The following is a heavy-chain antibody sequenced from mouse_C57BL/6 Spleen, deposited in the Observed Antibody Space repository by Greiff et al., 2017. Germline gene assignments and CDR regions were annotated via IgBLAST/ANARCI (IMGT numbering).Heavy chain of an antibody. CDR3: ARDYGSSYVDWYFDV. CDR1: GFTFSDYG. CDR2: ISSGSSTI. V-gene: IGHV5-17*01. Sequence: DVMLVESGGGLVKPGGSLKLSCAASGFTFSDYGMHWVRQAPEKGLEWVAYISSGSSTIYYADTVKGRFTISRDNAKNTLFLQMTSLRSEDTAMYYCARDYGSSYVDWYFDVWGTGTTVTVSS. J-gene: IGHJ1*03. D-gene: IGHD1-1*01.